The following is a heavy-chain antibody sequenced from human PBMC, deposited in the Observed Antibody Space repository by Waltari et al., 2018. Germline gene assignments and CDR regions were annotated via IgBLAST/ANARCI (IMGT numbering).Heavy chain of an antibody. D-gene: IGHD2-15*01. CDR2: VKEDGSAK. V-gene: IGHV3-7*01. CDR1: GFSFTSYW. J-gene: IGHJ3*02. Sequence: EVQVVESGGDLVQPGGSLRLSCVASGFSFTSYWMSWVRQAPGKGLEWMDNVKEDGSAKTYMDSVKGRFTISRDNAQNSVFLQMNNLRVEDTAVYYCVRDKPYGSYDIWGQGTMVTVSS. CDR3: VRDKPYGSYDI.